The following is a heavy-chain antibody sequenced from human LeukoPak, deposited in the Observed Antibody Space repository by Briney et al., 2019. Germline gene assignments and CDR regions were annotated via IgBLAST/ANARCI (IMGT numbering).Heavy chain of an antibody. CDR2: IYYSGST. D-gene: IGHD2-15*01. V-gene: IGHV4-59*08. Sequence: SDTLSLTCTVSGGSISSYYWSWIRQPPGKGLEWIWYIYYSGSTNYNPSLKSRVTISVDTSKNQLSLKLSSVTAADTAVYYCARRKYCSGGSCYSGDPYWYFDLWGRGTLVTVSS. J-gene: IGHJ2*01. CDR1: GGSISSYY. CDR3: ARRKYCSGGSCYSGDPYWYFDL.